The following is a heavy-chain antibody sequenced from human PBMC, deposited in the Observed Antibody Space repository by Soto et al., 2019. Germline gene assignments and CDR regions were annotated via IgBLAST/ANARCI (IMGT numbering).Heavy chain of an antibody. CDR1: AYTFNRYA. Sequence: QVQLVQSGAEVKKPGASVKVSCKTSAYTFNRYAITWVRQAPGQGLEWMGWISPYNGYTYYSEKLQGRVTMTTDTSTNTAFMEVRGLRSDDTAVYYCATQQTNMVQFDSWGPGTLVTVSS. CDR2: ISPYNGYT. J-gene: IGHJ4*02. V-gene: IGHV1-18*04. CDR3: ATQQTNMVQFDS. D-gene: IGHD2-8*01.